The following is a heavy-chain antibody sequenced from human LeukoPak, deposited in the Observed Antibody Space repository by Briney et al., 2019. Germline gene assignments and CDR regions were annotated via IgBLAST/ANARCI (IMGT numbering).Heavy chain of an antibody. CDR3: AKEMGIAAAGPQDWYFDL. D-gene: IGHD6-13*01. V-gene: IGHV3-23*01. Sequence: GGSLRLSCAASGFTFSSYAMSWVRQAPGKGLEWVSAISGSGGSTYYADSVKGRFTISRDNSKNTLYLQMNSLRAEDTAVYYCAKEMGIAAAGPQDWYFDLWGRGTLVTVSS. CDR1: GFTFSSYA. CDR2: ISGSGGST. J-gene: IGHJ2*01.